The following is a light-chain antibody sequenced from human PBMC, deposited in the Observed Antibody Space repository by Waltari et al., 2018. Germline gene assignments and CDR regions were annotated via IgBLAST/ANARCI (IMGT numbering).Light chain of an antibody. Sequence: QSALTQPASVSGSPGQSITISCTGTSSDVGRYNLVSWYQQHPGKAPKLMIYEDTKRPSRVSDRFAGSKSGNTASLTISGLQAEDEADYYCCSYAGSSPHVVFGGGTKLTVL. J-gene: IGLJ2*01. CDR2: EDT. CDR1: SSDVGRYNL. CDR3: CSYAGSSPHVV. V-gene: IGLV2-23*01.